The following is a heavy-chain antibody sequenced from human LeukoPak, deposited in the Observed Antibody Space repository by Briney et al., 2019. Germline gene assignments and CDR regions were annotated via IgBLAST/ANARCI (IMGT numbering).Heavy chain of an antibody. V-gene: IGHV4-30-2*01. CDR3: ARAFSTIFYGMDV. CDR1: GGSISSGGYS. J-gene: IGHJ6*02. CDR2: IYHSGST. D-gene: IGHD3-9*01. Sequence: SETLSLTCAVSGGSISSGGYSWSWIRQPPGKGLEWIGYIYHSGSTYYNPSLKSRVTISVDRSKNQFSLKLSSVTAADTAVYYCARAFSTIFYGMDVWGQGTTVTVSS.